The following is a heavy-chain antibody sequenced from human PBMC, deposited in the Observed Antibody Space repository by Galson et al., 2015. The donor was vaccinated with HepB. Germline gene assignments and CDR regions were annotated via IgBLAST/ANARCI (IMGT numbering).Heavy chain of an antibody. D-gene: IGHD2-15*01. J-gene: IGHJ5*02. Sequence: SETLSLTCTVSGASINSRNWWTWVRQPPGKGLEWIAEIYHTGSANYNPSVKSRVTISVDSSKNHFSRDLNSVTAADTAVYYCASLGYCSGEHDCYSTSWGQGTLVTVSS. V-gene: IGHV4-4*02. CDR3: ASLGYCSGEHDCYSTS. CDR1: GASINSRNW. CDR2: IYHTGSA.